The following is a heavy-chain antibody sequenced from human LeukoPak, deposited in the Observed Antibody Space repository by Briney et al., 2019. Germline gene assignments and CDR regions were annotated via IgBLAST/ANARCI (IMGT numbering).Heavy chain of an antibody. Sequence: GGSLRLSCAASGFIFNSYGMHWVRQAQGKGLEWVGFIQSDGSDEFYADSVKGRFSISRDNSKNTLSLQMNSLRTEDTAVYYCARGYPYFDYWGQGTLVTVSS. CDR2: IQSDGSDE. J-gene: IGHJ4*02. CDR3: ARGYPYFDY. V-gene: IGHV3-30*02. D-gene: IGHD6-13*01. CDR1: GFIFNSYG.